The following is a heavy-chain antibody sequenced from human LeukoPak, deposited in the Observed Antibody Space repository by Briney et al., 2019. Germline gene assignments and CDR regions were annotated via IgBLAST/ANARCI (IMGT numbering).Heavy chain of an antibody. Sequence: RSSETLSLTCAVYGGSFSGYYWSWIRQPPGKGLEWIGEINHSGSTNYNPSLKSRVTISVDTSKNQFSLKLSTVTAADTAVYYCARVYYYYMDVCGKGTTVTVSS. CDR3: ARVYYYYMDV. J-gene: IGHJ6*03. V-gene: IGHV4-34*01. CDR2: INHSGST. CDR1: GGSFSGYY.